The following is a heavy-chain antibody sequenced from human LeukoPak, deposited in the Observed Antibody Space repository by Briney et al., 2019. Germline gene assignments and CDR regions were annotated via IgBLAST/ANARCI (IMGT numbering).Heavy chain of an antibody. D-gene: IGHD3-10*01. V-gene: IGHV3-20*01. CDR2: INWYGGST. Sequence: PGGSLSLTCAASGFTFDDYAMRWVRQTPGEGLVWVSGINWYGGSTGYADSVQGRFTISRDYAKYYLSLEMNSLSAEDTAVYHCARGGYGAGSYYYYYYYMDVWGKGTTVTVSS. J-gene: IGHJ6*03. CDR1: GFTFDDYA. CDR3: ARGGYGAGSYYYYYYYMDV.